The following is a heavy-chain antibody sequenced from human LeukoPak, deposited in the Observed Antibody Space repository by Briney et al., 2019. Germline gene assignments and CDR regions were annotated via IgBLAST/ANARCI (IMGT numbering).Heavy chain of an antibody. V-gene: IGHV4-61*05. J-gene: IGHJ4*02. Sequence: ETLSLTCTVSGGSISSSSYYWGWIRQPPGKGLEWIGYIYYSGSTNYNPSLKSRVTISVDTSKNQFSLKLSSVTAADTAVYYCARHFVGPYPFDYWGQGTLVTVSS. D-gene: IGHD1-26*01. CDR1: GGSISSSSYY. CDR3: ARHFVGPYPFDY. CDR2: IYYSGST.